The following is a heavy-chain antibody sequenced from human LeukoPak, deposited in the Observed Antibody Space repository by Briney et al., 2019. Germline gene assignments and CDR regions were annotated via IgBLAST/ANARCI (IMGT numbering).Heavy chain of an antibody. Sequence: GGSLRLSCAASGFTFNNYAIHWVRQAPGKGLEWVALISYDGSDKYYADSVKGRFTTSRDNSKNTLYLQMNSLRAEDTAVYYCARGNDFGLDPWGQGTLVTVSS. CDR1: GFTFNNYA. J-gene: IGHJ5*02. V-gene: IGHV3-30*04. CDR3: ARGNDFGLDP. D-gene: IGHD3-3*01. CDR2: ISYDGSDK.